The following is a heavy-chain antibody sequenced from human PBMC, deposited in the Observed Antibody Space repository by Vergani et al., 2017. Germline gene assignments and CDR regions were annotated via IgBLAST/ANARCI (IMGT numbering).Heavy chain of an antibody. J-gene: IGHJ2*01. CDR1: GDSIISRSYY. V-gene: IGHV4-39*01. Sequence: QMQLQESGPGLVKASETLSLTCTVSGDSIISRSYYWGWIRQPPGKGLEWIGSIYHSGNGDSSSSLKSRVTISAATSKNQFSLRLTSVTAADTAVYYCASGKYYSDSTSHFRGRYFDVWGRGTLVTVPS. CDR3: ASGKYYSDSTSHFRGRYFDV. D-gene: IGHD3-16*01. CDR2: IYHSGNG.